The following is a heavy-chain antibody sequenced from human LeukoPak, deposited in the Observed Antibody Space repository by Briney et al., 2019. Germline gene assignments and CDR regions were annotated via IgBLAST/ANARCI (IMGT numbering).Heavy chain of an antibody. CDR2: ISTDGYTT. Sequence: GGSLRLSCAASGLAFSAYKMHWVRQAPRKGLVWVSRISTDGYTTDYADSVQGRFTASRDNTKNTWSLEMNSLRAEDTAVYYCVVGGSPGYWGQGTLVTVSS. V-gene: IGHV3-74*01. D-gene: IGHD2-15*01. CDR1: GLAFSAYK. CDR3: VVGGSPGY. J-gene: IGHJ4*02.